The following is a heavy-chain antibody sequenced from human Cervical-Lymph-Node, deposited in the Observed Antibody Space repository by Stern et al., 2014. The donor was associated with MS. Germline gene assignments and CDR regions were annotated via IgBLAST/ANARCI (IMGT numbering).Heavy chain of an antibody. CDR1: GYTLTELS. CDR2: FDTEDGET. J-gene: IGHJ6*02. CDR3: ATDRDDFRRGYSAPSKGYGLDV. D-gene: IGHD3-3*01. V-gene: IGHV1-24*01. Sequence: VQLVQSGAEVKKPGASVKVSCKVSGYTLTELSMHWVRQAPGKGLEWMGGFDTEDGETIYAQKFQGRVTMTEDTSTDTAYMELSSLRSEDTAVYYCATDRDDFRRGYSAPSKGYGLDVWGQGTTVTVTS.